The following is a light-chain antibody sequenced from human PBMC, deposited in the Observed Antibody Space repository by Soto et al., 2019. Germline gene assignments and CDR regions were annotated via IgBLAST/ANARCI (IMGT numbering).Light chain of an antibody. Sequence: QSALTQPASVSGSPGQSITISCTGTSSDVGGYNYVSWYQQHPGKAPKLMIYEVTNRPCGVSNRFTGSKSGNTASLTISGLQAEDEADYYCSSYTSRSTLVFGTGTKVTVL. J-gene: IGLJ1*01. CDR2: EVT. CDR1: SSDVGGYNY. CDR3: SSYTSRSTLV. V-gene: IGLV2-14*01.